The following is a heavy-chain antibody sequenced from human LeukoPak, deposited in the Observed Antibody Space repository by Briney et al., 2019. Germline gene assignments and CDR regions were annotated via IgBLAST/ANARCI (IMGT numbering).Heavy chain of an antibody. CDR3: ARDLITMVRGVNWCFDY. CDR2: INPNSGGT. Sequence: ASVKVSCKASGYTFTGYYMHWVRQAPGQGLEWMGRINPNSGGTNYAQKFQGRVTMTRDTSISTAYMELSRLRSDDTAVYYCARDLITMVRGVNWCFDYRGQGTLVTVSS. J-gene: IGHJ4*02. CDR1: GYTFTGYY. V-gene: IGHV1-2*06. D-gene: IGHD3-10*01.